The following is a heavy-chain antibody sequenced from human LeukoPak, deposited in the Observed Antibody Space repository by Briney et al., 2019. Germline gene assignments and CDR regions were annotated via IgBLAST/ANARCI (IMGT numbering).Heavy chain of an antibody. CDR1: GGSVSGGSYS. D-gene: IGHD5-18*01. J-gene: IGHJ4*02. CDR3: ARQLRRGHRYGQFDY. CDR2: NQFRGRT. Sequence: PSETLSLTCTVSGGSVSGGSYSWDWIRQPPGKGLEWIGSNQFRGRTYYNPSLKSRVTISVDTYKNQFSLKVISVTAADTAIYYCARQLRRGHRYGQFDYWGQGTLVAVSS. V-gene: IGHV4-39*01.